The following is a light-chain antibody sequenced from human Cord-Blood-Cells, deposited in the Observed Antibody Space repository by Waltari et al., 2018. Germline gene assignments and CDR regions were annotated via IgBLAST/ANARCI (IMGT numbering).Light chain of an antibody. CDR2: GAT. V-gene: IGKV3-15*01. CDR1: QLVSSN. Sequence: EIVMTKSPATLSVSPGERATLSCRASQLVSSNLAWYQQKPGQAPRLLIYGATTRATGIPARFRGSGSGTDFTLTISSLQSEDFAVYYCQQYNNWPYTFGQGTKLEIK. CDR3: QQYNNWPYT. J-gene: IGKJ2*01.